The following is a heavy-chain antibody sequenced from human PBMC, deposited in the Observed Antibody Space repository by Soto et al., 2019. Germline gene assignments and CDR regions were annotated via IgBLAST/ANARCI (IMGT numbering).Heavy chain of an antibody. CDR2: INPNSGAT. J-gene: IGHJ5*02. D-gene: IGHD3-3*01. CDR1: GYTFTGYY. Sequence: ASVKVSCKASGYTFTGYYMHWVRQAPGQGLEWMGWINPNSGATKYAQKFQGRVTLSRDTSIRTAYMELSGLRSDDTAIYYCARGGGTILAPLPWGQGTLVTVSS. CDR3: ARGGGTILAPLP. V-gene: IGHV1-2*02.